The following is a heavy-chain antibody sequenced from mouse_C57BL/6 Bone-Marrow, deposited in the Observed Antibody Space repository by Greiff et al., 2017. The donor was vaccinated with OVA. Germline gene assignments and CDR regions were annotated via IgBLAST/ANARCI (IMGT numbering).Heavy chain of an antibody. Sequence: VKLMESGPGLVQPSQSLSITCTVSGFSLTSYGVHWVRQSPGKGLEWLGVIWSGGSTDYNAAFISRLSISKDNSKSQVFFKMNSLQADDTAIYYCARNEGAWCAYWGQGTLVTVSA. CDR3: ARNEGAWCAY. V-gene: IGHV2-2*01. J-gene: IGHJ3*01. CDR2: IWSGGST. CDR1: GFSLTSYG.